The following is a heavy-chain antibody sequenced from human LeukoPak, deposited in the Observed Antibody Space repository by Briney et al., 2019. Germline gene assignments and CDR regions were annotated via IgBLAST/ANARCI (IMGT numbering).Heavy chain of an antibody. V-gene: IGHV3-74*01. CDR1: GFTFSTYW. D-gene: IGHD3-22*01. J-gene: IGHJ1*01. Sequence: GGSLRLSCAASGFTFSTYWMHWVRQAPGKGLVWVPRIKSDGSTNYADSVKGRFTISRDNAKNTVSLQMNSLRPEDTGVYYCARAPSEIGGYYPEYFRHWGQGTLVTVSS. CDR2: IKSDGST. CDR3: ARAPSEIGGYYPEYFRH.